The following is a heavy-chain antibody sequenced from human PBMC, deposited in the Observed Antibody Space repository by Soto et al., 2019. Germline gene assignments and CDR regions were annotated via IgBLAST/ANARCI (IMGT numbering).Heavy chain of an antibody. J-gene: IGHJ4*02. CDR1: GFTFSSYW. Sequence: LRLSCAASGFTFSSYWMSWVRQAPGKGLEWVANIKQDGSEKYYVDSVKGRFTISRDNAKNSLYLQMNSLRAEDTAVYYCAKESVAGLYYFDYWGQGTLVTVSS. V-gene: IGHV3-7*03. D-gene: IGHD6-19*01. CDR3: AKESVAGLYYFDY. CDR2: IKQDGSEK.